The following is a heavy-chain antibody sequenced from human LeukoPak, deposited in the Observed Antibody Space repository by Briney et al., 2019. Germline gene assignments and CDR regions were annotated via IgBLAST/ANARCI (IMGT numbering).Heavy chain of an antibody. CDR3: ARHLSSITSCPNY. Sequence: GESLKISCKGSEYSFASYWIAWVRQMPGKGLEWMGGIYPGNSDITYSPSLQGQVTISADKSVSTAYLHWSSLKASDTAIYYCARHLSSITSCPNYWGQGTLVTVSS. CDR2: IYPGNSDI. D-gene: IGHD2-2*01. V-gene: IGHV5-51*01. CDR1: EYSFASYW. J-gene: IGHJ4*02.